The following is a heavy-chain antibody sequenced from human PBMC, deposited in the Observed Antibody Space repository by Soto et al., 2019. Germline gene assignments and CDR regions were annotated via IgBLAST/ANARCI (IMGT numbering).Heavy chain of an antibody. CDR1: GGTFSTYS. CDR2: IIPMLGVR. V-gene: IGHV1-69*02. Sequence: QVQLVQSGAEVKKPGSSVKVSFKDSGGTFSTYSVFWVRQAPGQGLEWMGRIIPMLGVRNYAQRFQDRVTITADKSTATVHMELSSLRSEDTALYYCTIGSWSGEVFDIWGQGTMVTVSS. CDR3: TIGSWSGEVFDI. D-gene: IGHD2-21*01. J-gene: IGHJ3*02.